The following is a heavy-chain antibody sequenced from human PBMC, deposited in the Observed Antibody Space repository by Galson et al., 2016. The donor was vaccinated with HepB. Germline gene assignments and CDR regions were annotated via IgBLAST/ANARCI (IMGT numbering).Heavy chain of an antibody. J-gene: IGHJ2*01. Sequence: ETLSLTCTVSGASISSYYWSWIRQPAGKGLEWIGRMYPSGRTNYNPSLKSRVTMSVNTSKNQLSLELTSVTAADTAVYYCARVDGFWSGTPSYWYFDLWGRGTLVTVSS. CDR1: GASISSYY. CDR3: ARVDGFWSGTPSYWYFDL. V-gene: IGHV4-4*07. CDR2: MYPSGRT. D-gene: IGHD3-3*01.